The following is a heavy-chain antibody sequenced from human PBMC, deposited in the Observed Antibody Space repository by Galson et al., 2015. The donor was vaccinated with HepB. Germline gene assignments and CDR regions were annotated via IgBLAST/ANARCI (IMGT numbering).Heavy chain of an antibody. V-gene: IGHV1-46*01. J-gene: IGHJ6*02. Sequence: SVKVSCKASGYTFTSYYMHWVRQAPGQGLEWMGIINPSGGSTSYAQKFQGIVTMTRDTSTSTVYMELSSLRSEDTAVYYCARWPDGSGSKPPPTNYYYYYGMDVWGQGTTVTVSS. D-gene: IGHD3-10*01. CDR2: INPSGGST. CDR3: ARWPDGSGSKPPPTNYYYYYGMDV. CDR1: GYTFTSYY.